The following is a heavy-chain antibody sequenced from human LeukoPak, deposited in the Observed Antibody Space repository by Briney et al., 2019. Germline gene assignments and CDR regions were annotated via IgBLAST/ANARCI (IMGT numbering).Heavy chain of an antibody. V-gene: IGHV1-18*01. Sequence: ASVKVSCEASGYTFTSYGINWVRQAPGQGLEWMGWISTYNGDPNYAQNLQGRVTMTTDTSTSTAYMELRSLRSDDTAVYYCGREGLGELSLDYWGQGTLVTVSS. CDR3: GREGLGELSLDY. CDR1: GYTFTSYG. D-gene: IGHD3-16*01. CDR2: ISTYNGDP. J-gene: IGHJ4*02.